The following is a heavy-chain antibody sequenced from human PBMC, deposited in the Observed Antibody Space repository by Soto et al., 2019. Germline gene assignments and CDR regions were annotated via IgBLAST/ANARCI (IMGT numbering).Heavy chain of an antibody. CDR2: ISSSSSYT. Sequence: PGGSLRLSCVASGFTFSDYYMSWIRQAPGKGLEWVSYISSSSSYTNYADSVKGRFTISRDNAKNSLYLQMNSLRAEDTAVYYCARVGSWYSLDVWGQGTTVTVSS. V-gene: IGHV3-11*05. CDR1: GFTFSDYY. J-gene: IGHJ6*02. CDR3: ARVGSWYSLDV. D-gene: IGHD6-13*01.